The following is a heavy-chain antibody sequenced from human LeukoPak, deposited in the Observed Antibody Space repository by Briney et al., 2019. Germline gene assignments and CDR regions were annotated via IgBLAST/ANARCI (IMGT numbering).Heavy chain of an antibody. CDR2: IFYNGST. Sequence: SETLSLTCTVSGGFNSSYYGSWIRQPPGKELEWIGYIFYNGSTNYSPSLKSRVTISVDTSQNQFSLKLTSVTAADTAVYYCARARYYYDNSVYRAVRFDFCGQGILVTVS. CDR3: ARARYYYDNSVYRAVRFDF. V-gene: IGHV4-59*01. J-gene: IGHJ4*02. D-gene: IGHD3-22*01. CDR1: GGFNSSYY.